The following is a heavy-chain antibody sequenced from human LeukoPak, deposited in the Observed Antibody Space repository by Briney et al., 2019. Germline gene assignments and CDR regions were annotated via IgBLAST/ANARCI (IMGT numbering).Heavy chain of an antibody. J-gene: IGHJ4*02. CDR1: GYTFTGYY. D-gene: IGHD3-9*01. CDR3: ARDGPRYYDILTGYSAYYFDY. Sequence: ASVKVSCKASGYTFTGYYMHWVRQAPGQGLEWMGWINPNSGGTNYAQKFQGRVTMTRDTSISTAYMELSRLRSEDTAVYYCARDGPRYYDILTGYSAYYFDYWGQGTLVTVSS. V-gene: IGHV1-2*02. CDR2: INPNSGGT.